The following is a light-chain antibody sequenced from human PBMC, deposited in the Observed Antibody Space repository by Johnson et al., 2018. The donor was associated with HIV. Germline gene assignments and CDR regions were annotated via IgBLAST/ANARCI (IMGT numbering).Light chain of an antibody. CDR2: ESN. V-gene: IGLV1-51*02. Sequence: QSVLTQPPSVSAAPGQKVTISCSGSSSNIGNNDVSWYQHLPGTAPKLLIYESNKRPSGIPDRFSGSKSGTSATLGITGLQTGDEAGYYCGTWDSRLSAWSFGTGTKVAVL. J-gene: IGLJ1*01. CDR1: SSNIGNND. CDR3: GTWDSRLSAWS.